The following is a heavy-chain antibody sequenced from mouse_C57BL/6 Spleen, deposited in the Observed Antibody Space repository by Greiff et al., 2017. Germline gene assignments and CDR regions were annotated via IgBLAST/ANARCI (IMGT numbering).Heavy chain of an antibody. J-gene: IGHJ1*03. V-gene: IGHV5-4*01. CDR2: ISDGGSYT. CDR3: AREAYYSNDPLLFDV. Sequence: EVHLVESGGGLVKPGGSLKLSCAASGFTFSSYAMSWVRQTPEKRLEWVATISDGGSYTYYPDNVKGRFTISRDNAKNNLYLQMSHLKTEDTAMYYCAREAYYSNDPLLFDVWGTGTTVTVSS. CDR1: GFTFSSYA. D-gene: IGHD2-5*01.